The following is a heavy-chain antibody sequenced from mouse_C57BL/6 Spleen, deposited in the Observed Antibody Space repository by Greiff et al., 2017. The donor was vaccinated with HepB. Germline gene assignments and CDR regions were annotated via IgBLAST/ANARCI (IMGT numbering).Heavy chain of an antibody. CDR3: ARLLGSSYVGAMDY. CDR2: INYDGSST. Sequence: EVKVVESEGGLVQPGSSMKLSCTASGFTFSDYYMAWVRQVPEKGLEWVANINYDGSSTYYLDSLKSRFIISRDNAKNILYLQMSSLKSEDTATYYCARLLGSSYVGAMDYWGQGTSVTVSS. J-gene: IGHJ4*01. V-gene: IGHV5-16*01. CDR1: GFTFSDYY. D-gene: IGHD1-1*01.